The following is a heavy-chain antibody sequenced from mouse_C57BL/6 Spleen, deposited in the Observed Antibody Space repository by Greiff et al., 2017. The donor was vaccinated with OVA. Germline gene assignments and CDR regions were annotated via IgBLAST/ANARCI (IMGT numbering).Heavy chain of an antibody. J-gene: IGHJ1*03. D-gene: IGHD2-4*01. CDR2: IYPGDGDT. CDR3: ARYDYDEGYFDV. V-gene: IGHV1-82*01. Sequence: QVQLQQSGPELVKPGASVKIPCKASGYAFSSSWMNWVKQRPGKGLEWIGRIYPGDGDTNYNGKFKGKATLTADKSSSTAYMQLSSLTSEDSAVYFCARYDYDEGYFDVWGTGTTVTVSS. CDR1: GYAFSSSW.